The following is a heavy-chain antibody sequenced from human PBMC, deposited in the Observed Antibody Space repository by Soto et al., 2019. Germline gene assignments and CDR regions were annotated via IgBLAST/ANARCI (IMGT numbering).Heavy chain of an antibody. CDR2: ISYDGSNK. Sequence: GGSLRLSCAASGFTFSSYAMHWVRQAPGKGLEWVAVISYDGSNKYYADSVKGRFTISRDNSKNTLYLQMNSLRAEDTAVYYCARTGSSSSSYYFDYWGQGTLVTVSS. D-gene: IGHD6-6*01. V-gene: IGHV3-30-3*01. CDR3: ARTGSSSSSYYFDY. CDR1: GFTFSSYA. J-gene: IGHJ4*02.